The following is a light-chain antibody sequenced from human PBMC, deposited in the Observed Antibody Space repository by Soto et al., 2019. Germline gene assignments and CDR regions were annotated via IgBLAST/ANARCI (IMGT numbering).Light chain of an antibody. J-gene: IGKJ4*01. CDR2: DPS. CDR1: QSVSSS. Sequence: EIVMTQSAATLSVSPGERATLSCRASQSVSSSLAWYQQQPGRAPRLLMYDPSTRATGIPARFSDSGSGTEFTLTISSLQSEDFAVYYCQQYNKCPLTFGGGTKVEIK. CDR3: QQYNKCPLT. V-gene: IGKV3-15*01.